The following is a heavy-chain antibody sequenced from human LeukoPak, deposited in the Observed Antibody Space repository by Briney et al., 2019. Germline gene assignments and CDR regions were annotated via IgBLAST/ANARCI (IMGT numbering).Heavy chain of an antibody. V-gene: IGHV4-34*01. CDR3: ARTGIAAAVGLYSH. CDR2: INHSGST. Sequence: SETLSLTCAVYGGSFSGYYWSWIRQPPGKGLEWIGEINHSGSTNYNPSLKSRVTISVDTSKNQFSLKLSSVTAADTAVYYCARTGIAAAVGLYSHWGQGTLVTASS. J-gene: IGHJ4*02. D-gene: IGHD6-13*01. CDR1: GGSFSGYY.